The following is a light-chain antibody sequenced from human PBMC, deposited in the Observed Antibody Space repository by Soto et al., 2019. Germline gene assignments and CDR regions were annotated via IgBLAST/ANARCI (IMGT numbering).Light chain of an antibody. CDR1: QSVLYSSNNKNY. J-gene: IGKJ1*01. V-gene: IGKV4-1*01. Sequence: DIVMTQSPDSLAVSLGERATINCKSSQSVLYSSNNKNYLAWYQQKPGQPPKLLIYWASTRESGVPDRFSGSGSGPDLTLTISSLQAEDVAIYYCQQYYRPWTLHQGTKVEIK. CDR3: QQYYRPWT. CDR2: WAS.